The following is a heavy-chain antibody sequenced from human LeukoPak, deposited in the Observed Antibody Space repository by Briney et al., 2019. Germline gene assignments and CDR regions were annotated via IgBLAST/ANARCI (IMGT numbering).Heavy chain of an antibody. J-gene: IGHJ4*02. Sequence: SCKASGYTFTSYYMHWVRQAPGQGLEWVAFILYDGTNKYYADSVKGRFTISRDKSKNTLYLQMNSLRPEDTAVYYCAKGGYYYDSSGHNYFDSWGQGTLVTVSS. V-gene: IGHV3-30*04. D-gene: IGHD3-22*01. CDR3: AKGGYYYDSSGHNYFDS. CDR1: GYTFTSYY. CDR2: ILYDGTNK.